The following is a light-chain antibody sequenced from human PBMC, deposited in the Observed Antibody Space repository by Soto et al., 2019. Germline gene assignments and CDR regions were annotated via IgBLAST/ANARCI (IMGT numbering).Light chain of an antibody. V-gene: IGLV2-8*01. Sequence: QSALTQPPSASGSPGQSVTISCTGTSSDVGGYDYVSWYQQHPGKAPKLIIFEVTKRSSGVPDRFSGSKSANTASLTVSGLLAEDEAHYFCTPYAGSQIPYVFGTGTKLTVL. CDR3: TPYAGSQIPYV. CDR2: EVT. CDR1: SSDVGGYDY. J-gene: IGLJ1*01.